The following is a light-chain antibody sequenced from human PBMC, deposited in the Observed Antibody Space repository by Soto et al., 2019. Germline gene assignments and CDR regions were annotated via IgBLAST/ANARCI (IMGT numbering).Light chain of an antibody. CDR1: QTIHNY. CDR2: DAS. Sequence: EIVLTQSPATLSLSPGEGATLSCRASQTIHNYLAWYQQKPGRPPSLLIYDASNRAAGIPAKFSGSGYGTYFPLTISRLGPEDSAVYYCQRRSAWPPTFGRGTKVEI. J-gene: IGKJ1*01. CDR3: QRRSAWPPT. V-gene: IGKV3-11*01.